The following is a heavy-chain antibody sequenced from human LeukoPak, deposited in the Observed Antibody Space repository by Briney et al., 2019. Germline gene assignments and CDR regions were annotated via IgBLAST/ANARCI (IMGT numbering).Heavy chain of an antibody. V-gene: IGHV3-21*01. J-gene: IGHJ4*02. CDR3: ASNDNRDEGIDS. Sequence: PGGSLRLSCAASGFAFSRYSMNWVRQAPGKGLEWVSSISYSGPHMFYADSVRGRFTISRDNAENSLFLQMNSLRAEDTAVYFCASNDNRDEGIDSWGQGTLVTVSS. D-gene: IGHD4-17*01. CDR2: ISYSGPHM. CDR1: GFAFSRYS.